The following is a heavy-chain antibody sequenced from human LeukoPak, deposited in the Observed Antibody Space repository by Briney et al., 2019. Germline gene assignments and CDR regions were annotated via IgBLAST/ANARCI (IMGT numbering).Heavy chain of an antibody. J-gene: IGHJ6*02. D-gene: IGHD2-2*01. CDR2: MNPNSGNT. V-gene: IGHV1-8*01. Sequence: ASVTVSCKASGYTFTSYDINWVRQATGQGLEWMGWMNPNSGNTGYAQKFQGRVTMTRNTSISTAYMELSSLRSEDTAVYYCARGGDIVVVPAAQYYYYYGMDVWGQGTTVTVSS. CDR1: GYTFTSYD. CDR3: ARGGDIVVVPAAQYYYYYGMDV.